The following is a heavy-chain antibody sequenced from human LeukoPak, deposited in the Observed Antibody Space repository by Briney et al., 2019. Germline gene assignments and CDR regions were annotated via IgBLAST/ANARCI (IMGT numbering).Heavy chain of an antibody. CDR1: GFTFSDYY. V-gene: IGHV3-11*04. J-gene: IGHJ3*02. Sequence: GGSLRLSCAASGFTFSDYYMSWIRQAPGKGLEWVSYISTSGSTTYYADSVKGRFTISRDNAKNSLYLQMNSLRADDTAVYYCARDQSYDSSGKDAFDIWGQGAMVTVSS. D-gene: IGHD3-22*01. CDR2: ISTSGSTT. CDR3: ARDQSYDSSGKDAFDI.